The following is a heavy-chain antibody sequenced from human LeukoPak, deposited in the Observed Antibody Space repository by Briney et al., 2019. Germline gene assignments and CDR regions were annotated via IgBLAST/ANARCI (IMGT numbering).Heavy chain of an antibody. J-gene: IGHJ4*02. CDR3: AKEGSCSGGSCYTHPFDY. CDR2: IGGSGGST. Sequence: GGSLRLSCAASGFTFSSYAMSWVRQAPGKGLEWVSAIGGSGGSTYYADSVKGRFTISRDSSKNTLYLQMNSLRAEDTAVYYCAKEGSCSGGSCYTHPFDYWGQGTLVTVSS. CDR1: GFTFSSYA. V-gene: IGHV3-23*01. D-gene: IGHD2-15*01.